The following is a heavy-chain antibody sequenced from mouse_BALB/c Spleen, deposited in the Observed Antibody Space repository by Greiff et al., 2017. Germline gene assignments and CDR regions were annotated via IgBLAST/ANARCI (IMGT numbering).Heavy chain of an antibody. D-gene: IGHD1-1*01. Sequence: VQLKESGPGLVAPSQSLSITCTVSGFSLTGYGVNWVRQPPGKGLEWLGMIWGDGSTDYNSALKSRLSISKDNSKSQVFLKMNSLQTDDTARYYCARDLSVVAHWYFDVWGAGTTVTVSS. CDR1: GFSLTGYG. J-gene: IGHJ1*01. CDR2: IWGDGST. CDR3: ARDLSVVAHWYFDV. V-gene: IGHV2-6-7*01.